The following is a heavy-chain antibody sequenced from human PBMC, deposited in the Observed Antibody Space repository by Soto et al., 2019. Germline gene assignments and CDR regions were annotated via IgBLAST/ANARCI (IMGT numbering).Heavy chain of an antibody. CDR2: VYHTGAT. CDR3: AREGHSSWEWLDP. CDR1: GDPLSYGCYY. V-gene: IGHV4-31*03. J-gene: IGHJ5*02. D-gene: IGHD1-26*01. Sequence: HVQLQESGPGLVEPSQTLSLVCSVSGDPLSYGCYYWSWVRQSPGKALEWIGFVYHTGATYYHPSLESGVTMAVDMSKNEFSLKLTSVTAADTATYYCAREGHSSWEWLDPWGQGILVTVSS.